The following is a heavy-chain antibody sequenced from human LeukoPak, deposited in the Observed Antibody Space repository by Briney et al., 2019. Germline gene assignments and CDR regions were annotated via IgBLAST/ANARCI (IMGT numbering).Heavy chain of an antibody. J-gene: IGHJ4*02. CDR3: ARGQGGSSHYYDRGTYYFDY. CDR1: GGSISSSSYY. CDR2: IYYSGST. D-gene: IGHD3-22*01. V-gene: IGHV4-39*07. Sequence: SETLSLTCTVSGGSISSSSYYWGWIRQPPGKGLEWIGSIYYSGSTYYNPSLESRVTISVDTSKNQFSLKLSSVTAADTAVYYCARGQGGSSHYYDRGTYYFDYWGQGTLVTVSS.